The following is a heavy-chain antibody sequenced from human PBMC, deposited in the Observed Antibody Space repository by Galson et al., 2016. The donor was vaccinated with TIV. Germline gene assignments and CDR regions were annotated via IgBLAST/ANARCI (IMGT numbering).Heavy chain of an antibody. D-gene: IGHD3-3*01. Sequence: QSGAEVKKPGESLTISCKTSGYSFSNYWIGWVRQMPRKGLEWMGIIYPPDSDSRYSPSFQGQVTMSVDKSPRTASLQGSSLKASDTAIYYCVRLGRLTVFGGITSHFDFWGQGTLVAVSS. CDR2: IYPPDSDS. CDR1: GYSFSNYW. V-gene: IGHV5-51*03. CDR3: VRLGRLTVFGGITSHFDF. J-gene: IGHJ4*02.